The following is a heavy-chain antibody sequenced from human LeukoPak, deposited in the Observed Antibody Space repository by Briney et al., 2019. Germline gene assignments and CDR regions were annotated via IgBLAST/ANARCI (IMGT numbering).Heavy chain of an antibody. CDR3: ARNRDDPDP. Sequence: GGSLRLSCAASGFTFSSYAMSWVRQAPGKGLEWVSAISGSGGSTYYADSVKGRFTISRDNAKNSLYLQMDSLRAEDTAVYYCARNRDDPDPWGQGTLVTVSS. V-gene: IGHV3-23*01. D-gene: IGHD1-14*01. CDR1: GFTFSSYA. J-gene: IGHJ5*02. CDR2: ISGSGGST.